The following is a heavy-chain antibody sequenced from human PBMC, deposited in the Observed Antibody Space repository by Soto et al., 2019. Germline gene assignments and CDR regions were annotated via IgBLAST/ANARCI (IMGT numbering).Heavy chain of an antibody. CDR2: LITIFGTA. CDR1: GYPFHSDY. J-gene: IGHJ6*02. Sequence: AAVKLSFKASGYPFHSDYLHWVRPAPGQVRDWIGGLITIFGTANYAQNFQGRVTIPADKSTSTPYMELSSLRSEDTAVYYCARDLLRTTSSGRYYANYYCVMEVWGQGTTVTVSS. V-gene: IGHV1-69*06. CDR3: ARDLLRTTSSGRYYANYYCVMEV. D-gene: IGHD1-26*01.